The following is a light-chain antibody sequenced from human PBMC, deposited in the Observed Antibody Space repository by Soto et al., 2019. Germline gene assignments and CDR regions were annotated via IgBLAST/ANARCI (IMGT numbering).Light chain of an antibody. Sequence: QSALTQPRSVSGSPGQPVTISCTGTSSDVGGYKYVSWYQRHPGEAPKLVIYDVAERPSGIPDRFSGSKSGNTASLTISGLQPEDEADYFCCSFEGGHSVVFGGGTKVTVL. CDR1: SSDVGGYKY. J-gene: IGLJ3*02. CDR2: DVA. V-gene: IGLV2-11*01. CDR3: CSFEGGHSVV.